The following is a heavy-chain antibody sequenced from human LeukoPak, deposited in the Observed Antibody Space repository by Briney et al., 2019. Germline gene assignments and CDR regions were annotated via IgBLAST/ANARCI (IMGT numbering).Heavy chain of an antibody. J-gene: IGHJ6*03. V-gene: IGHV3-23*01. CDR3: ATSHYYYYYMDV. CDR1: GFTFSSYA. Sequence: GGSLRLSCAASGFTFSSYAMSWVRQAPGKGLEWVSAISGSGGSTYYADSVKGRFTISRDNSKNTLYLQMNSLRAEDTAVYYCATSHYYYYYMDVWGKGTTVTVSS. CDR2: ISGSGGST.